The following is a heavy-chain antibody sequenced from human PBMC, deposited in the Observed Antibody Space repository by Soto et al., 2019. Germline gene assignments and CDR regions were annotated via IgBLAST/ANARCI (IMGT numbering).Heavy chain of an antibody. V-gene: IGHV3-73*01. CDR2: IRSKANSYAT. Sequence: GGSLRLSCAASGFTFSGSAMHWVRQASGKGLEWVGRIRSKANSYATAYAASVKGRFTISRDDSKNTAYLQMNSLKTEDTAVYYSTLGPTNSAFDIWRQGTMVTVSS. D-gene: IGHD1-26*01. J-gene: IGHJ3*02. CDR1: GFTFSGSA. CDR3: TLGPTNSAFDI.